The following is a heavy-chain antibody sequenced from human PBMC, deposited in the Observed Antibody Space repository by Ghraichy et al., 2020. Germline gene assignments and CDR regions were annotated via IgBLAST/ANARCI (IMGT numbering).Heavy chain of an antibody. V-gene: IGHV4-39*01. Sequence: SETLSLTCSVSGDSISGSNYYWGWSRQPPGKGLEWIGSIYYNGNTYYNPSLKSRVTISVDTSKNQFSLRLTSVTAADTAVYYCTRDFGDHRVDYWGQGTLVTVSS. CDR1: GDSISGSNYY. CDR3: TRDFGDHRVDY. CDR2: IYYNGNT. J-gene: IGHJ4*02. D-gene: IGHD4-17*01.